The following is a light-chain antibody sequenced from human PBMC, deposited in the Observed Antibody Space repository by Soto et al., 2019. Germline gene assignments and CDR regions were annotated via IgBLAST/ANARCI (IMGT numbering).Light chain of an antibody. CDR2: DAS. CDR1: QSVSSY. J-gene: IGKJ5*01. Sequence: IVVTLSPATLSLSPGERATLSCRASQSVSSYLAWYQQKPGQAPRLLIYDASNRATGIPARFSGSGSGTDFTLTISSLEPEDFAVYYCQQRSNWPLITFGQGTRLEIK. V-gene: IGKV3-11*01. CDR3: QQRSNWPLIT.